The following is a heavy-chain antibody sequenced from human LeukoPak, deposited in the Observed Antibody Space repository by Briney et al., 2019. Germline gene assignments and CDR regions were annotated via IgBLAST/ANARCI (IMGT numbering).Heavy chain of an antibody. CDR2: MNTTGST. CDR1: GDSISIGSYY. Sequence: PSETLSLTCTVSGDSISIGSYYWSWLRQPAGKGLEWIGHMNTTGSTKYNPSLKSRVTISVDTSNNQFSLKVSSVTAADTAVYYCKRDWDYWGQGTLVTVSS. V-gene: IGHV4-61*09. CDR3: KRDWDY. J-gene: IGHJ4*02.